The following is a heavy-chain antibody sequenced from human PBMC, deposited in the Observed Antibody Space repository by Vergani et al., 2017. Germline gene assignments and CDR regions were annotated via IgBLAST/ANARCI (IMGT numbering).Heavy chain of an antibody. CDR3: ARDPPYDILTGYL. Sequence: EVQLLESGGGLVQPGGSLRLSCAASGFTFSSYAMSWVRQAPGKGLEWVSAISGSGGSTYYADSVKGRFTISRDNAKNSLYLQMNSLRAEDTAVYYCARDPPYDILTGYLWGQGTLVTVSS. CDR2: ISGSGGST. CDR1: GFTFSSYA. V-gene: IGHV3-23*01. J-gene: IGHJ5*02. D-gene: IGHD3-9*01.